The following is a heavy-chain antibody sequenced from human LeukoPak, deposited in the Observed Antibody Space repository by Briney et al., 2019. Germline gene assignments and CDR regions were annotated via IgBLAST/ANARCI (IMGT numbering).Heavy chain of an antibody. Sequence: ASVKVSCKASGYTFTSYGISWVRQAPGQGLEWMGWISAYNGNTNYAQKLQGRVTMTTDTSTSTAYMELRSLRSDDTAVYYCARDWYYYDSSGYYPSWGQGTLVTVSS. CDR3: ARDWYYYDSSGYYPS. CDR1: GYTFTSYG. V-gene: IGHV1-18*01. CDR2: ISAYNGNT. D-gene: IGHD3-22*01. J-gene: IGHJ4*02.